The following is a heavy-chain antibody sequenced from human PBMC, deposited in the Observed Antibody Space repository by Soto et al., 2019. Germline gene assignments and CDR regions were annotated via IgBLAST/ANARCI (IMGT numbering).Heavy chain of an antibody. J-gene: IGHJ3*02. V-gene: IGHV4-31*01. CDR3: AQALVFTGGDGFDI. Sequence: QVRLQEWGPGLVKPSQTLSLKCSVSGGSITTGGRYWSWIRQLPGKGLEWIGDIYYSGNTYYNASRKSLVTISVEAAKNQFSLKLSSVTAADTAVYYCAQALVFTGGDGFDIWGQGRLVTVSS. CDR2: IYYSGNT. D-gene: IGHD1-1*01. CDR1: GGSITTGGRY.